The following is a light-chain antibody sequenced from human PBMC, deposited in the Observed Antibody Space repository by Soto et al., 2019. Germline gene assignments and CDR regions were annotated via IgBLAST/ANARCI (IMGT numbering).Light chain of an antibody. Sequence: EIVWTQSPATLALAPCERATLSFRASQSVSSYLAWYQQKPGQAPRLLIYDASNRATGIPARFSGSGSGTDFTLTISSLEPEDFAVYYCQQRSNWPPWTFGQGTKVDIK. CDR2: DAS. CDR1: QSVSSY. CDR3: QQRSNWPPWT. V-gene: IGKV3-11*01. J-gene: IGKJ1*01.